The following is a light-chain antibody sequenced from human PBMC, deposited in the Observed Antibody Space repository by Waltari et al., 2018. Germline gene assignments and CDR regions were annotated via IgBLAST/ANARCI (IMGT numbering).Light chain of an antibody. V-gene: IGLV2-14*01. CDR3: SSYTSSSTWV. CDR2: DVS. J-gene: IGLJ3*02. Sequence: QSALTQPASVSGSPGQSLTISCPGSSSDVGGYTYVSWYQQHPGKAPKLMIYDVSKRPSGVSNRFSGSKSGNTASLTISGLQAEDEADYYCSSYTSSSTWVFGGGTKLTVL. CDR1: SSDVGGYTY.